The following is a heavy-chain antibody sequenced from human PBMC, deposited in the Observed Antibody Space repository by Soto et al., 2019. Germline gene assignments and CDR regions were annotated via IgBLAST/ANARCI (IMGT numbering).Heavy chain of an antibody. CDR1: GGTFSSSA. CDR3: ARDQGYDSSGYYLFSDAFDI. Sequence: QVQLVQSGAEVKKPGSSVKVSCKASGGTFSSSAISWVRQAPGQGLEWMGGIIPIFGTANYAQKFQGRVKITADESTSTAYMEVSSLRSEDTAVYYCARDQGYDSSGYYLFSDAFDIWGQGTMVTVSS. V-gene: IGHV1-69*12. D-gene: IGHD3-22*01. CDR2: IIPIFGTA. J-gene: IGHJ3*02.